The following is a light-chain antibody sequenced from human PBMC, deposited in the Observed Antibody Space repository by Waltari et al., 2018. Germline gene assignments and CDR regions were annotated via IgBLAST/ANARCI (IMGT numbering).Light chain of an antibody. CDR2: GAS. V-gene: IGKV3-15*01. Sequence: EIVMTQSPGTLSLSPGERATLSCRASQRVSKELAWYQQKPGPPPRLLSYGASTRATGIPARFSGSGSETEFTLTISSLQSEDFGVYCCQQYNSWPLTFGGGTKVEIK. CDR3: QQYNSWPLT. J-gene: IGKJ4*01. CDR1: QRVSKE.